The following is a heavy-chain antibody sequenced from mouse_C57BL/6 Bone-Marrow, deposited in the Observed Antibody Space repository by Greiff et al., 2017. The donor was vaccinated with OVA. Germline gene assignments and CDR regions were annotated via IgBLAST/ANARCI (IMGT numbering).Heavy chain of an antibody. CDR2: INPNNGGT. D-gene: IGHD2-5*01. CDR3: SRWYSNYTWFAY. J-gene: IGHJ3*01. Sequence: VQLQQSGPELVKPGASVKIPCKASGYTFTDYNMDWVKQSHGKSLEWIGDINPNNGGTIYNQKFKGKATLTVDKSSSTAYMELRSLTSEDTAVYYCSRWYSNYTWFAYWGQGTLVTVSA. CDR1: GYTFTDYN. V-gene: IGHV1-18*01.